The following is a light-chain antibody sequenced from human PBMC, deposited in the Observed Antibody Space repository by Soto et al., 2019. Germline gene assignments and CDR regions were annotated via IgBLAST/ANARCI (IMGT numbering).Light chain of an antibody. V-gene: IGKV3-20*01. CDR2: DAS. Sequence: EILMTQSPGILSLSPGERATLSCRASQSLNSNYLAWFQQKPGQAPRLLIYDASSRATGIPDRFSGGGSGTDFTLTISRLEPEDFAVYYCQQFSSYPLTFGGGTKVDIK. J-gene: IGKJ4*01. CDR1: QSLNSNY. CDR3: QQFSSYPLT.